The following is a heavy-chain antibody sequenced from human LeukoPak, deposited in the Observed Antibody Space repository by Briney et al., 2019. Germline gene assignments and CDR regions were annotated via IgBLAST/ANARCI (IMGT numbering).Heavy chain of an antibody. D-gene: IGHD2-8*01. CDR1: GGSMRSASYY. CDR2: IYYDGST. J-gene: IGHJ4*02. V-gene: IGHV4-39*01. CDR3: AGQGGGVALDY. Sequence: PAETLSLTCIVSGGSMRSASYYWDWIRQPPGKGLEWIGTIYYDGSTSHYTPSLKSRVTVFVDTAKNHFPLNLSSVTAADTAVYYCAGQGGGVALDYWGQGMLVTVSS.